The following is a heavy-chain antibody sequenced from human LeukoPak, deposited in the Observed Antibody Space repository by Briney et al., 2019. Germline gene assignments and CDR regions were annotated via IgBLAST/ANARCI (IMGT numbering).Heavy chain of an antibody. CDR1: GFIFSSYS. CDR3: VRGFSGSYPNPDY. J-gene: IGHJ4*02. CDR2: ISSSGHI. Sequence: GGSLRLSCAASGFIFSSYSMNWVRQAPGKGLEWVSSISSSGHIFYADSVKGRFTISRDNAKNSLYLQMNGLRAEDTAVYYCVRGFSGSYPNPDYWGQGTLVTVSS. D-gene: IGHD1-26*01. V-gene: IGHV3-21*01.